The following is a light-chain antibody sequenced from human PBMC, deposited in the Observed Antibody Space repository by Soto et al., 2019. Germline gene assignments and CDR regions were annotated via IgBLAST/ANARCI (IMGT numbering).Light chain of an antibody. Sequence: EIVMTQSPATLSVSPGERATLSCRASQSVTGNLAWYQQKPGQAPRLLIYGASTRATGIPARFSGSGSGTEFTLTISSLQSEDLAVYYCQQYNNWPPTFGQGTKVEIK. CDR2: GAS. CDR1: QSVTGN. V-gene: IGKV3D-15*01. CDR3: QQYNNWPPT. J-gene: IGKJ1*01.